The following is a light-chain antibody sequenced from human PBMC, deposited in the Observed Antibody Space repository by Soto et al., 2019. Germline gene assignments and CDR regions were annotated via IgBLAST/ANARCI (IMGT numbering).Light chain of an antibody. J-gene: IGLJ3*02. CDR2: DVD. CDR3: VLYMGSGIWV. Sequence: QSVLTQPPSVSGSPGQSVTISCTGISGDVGGHDFVSWYQQHPGKAPKLIIYDVDKRPSGVPDRFSGSILGNKAALTITGAQADDESDYYCVLYMGSGIWVFGGGTQLTVL. CDR1: SGDVGGHDF. V-gene: IGLV2-11*01.